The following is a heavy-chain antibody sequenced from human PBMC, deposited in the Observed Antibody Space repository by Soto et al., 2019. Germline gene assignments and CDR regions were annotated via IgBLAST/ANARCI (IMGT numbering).Heavy chain of an antibody. Sequence: EVQLAESGGGLAQPGGSLRLSCAASGFTLSGYAMDWVRQAPGKGLEYVSGISSNGVGTYYANSVQGRFTISRDNSKNTVYLQMGSLRPEDMAVYYCARRARPDFYYMDVWGKGASVTVS. D-gene: IGHD6-6*01. CDR1: GFTLSGYA. V-gene: IGHV3-64*01. J-gene: IGHJ6*03. CDR3: ARRARPDFYYMDV. CDR2: ISSNGVGT.